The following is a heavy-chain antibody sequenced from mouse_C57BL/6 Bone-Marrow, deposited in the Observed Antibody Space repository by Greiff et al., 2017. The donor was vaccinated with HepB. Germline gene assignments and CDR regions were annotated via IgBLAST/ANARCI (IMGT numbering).Heavy chain of an antibody. Sequence: DVQLVESGGGLVQPGGSLKLSCAASGFTFSDYYMYWVRQTPEKRLEWVAYISNGGGSTYYPDTVKGRFTISRDNAKNTLYLQMSRLKSEDTAMYYCARHDAQATFAYWGQGTLVTVSA. CDR1: GFTFSDYY. V-gene: IGHV5-12*01. D-gene: IGHD3-2*02. J-gene: IGHJ3*01. CDR3: ARHDAQATFAY. CDR2: ISNGGGST.